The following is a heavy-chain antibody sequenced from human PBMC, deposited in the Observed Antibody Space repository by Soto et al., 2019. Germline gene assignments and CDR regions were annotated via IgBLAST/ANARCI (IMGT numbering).Heavy chain of an antibody. J-gene: IGHJ3*02. CDR1: GGTFSSYA. CDR3: ARVVGTTYYYDSSGYYHYDAFDI. D-gene: IGHD3-22*01. V-gene: IGHV1-18*01. CDR2: FSAYIGNT. Sequence: GASVKVSCKASGGTFSSYAIDWVRQAPGQGLEWMGGFSAYIGNTNYAQKLQGRVTMTTDTSTSTAYMELRSLRSDDTAVYYCARVVGTTYYYDSSGYYHYDAFDIWGQGTMVTVSS.